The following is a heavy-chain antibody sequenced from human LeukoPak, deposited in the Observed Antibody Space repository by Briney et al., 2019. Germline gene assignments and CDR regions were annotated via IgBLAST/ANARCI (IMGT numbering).Heavy chain of an antibody. D-gene: IGHD4-17*01. CDR2: IYHSGST. CDR3: ARASHDYGDYSHFDY. V-gene: IGHV4-4*02. Sequence: SETLSLTCTVSGGSISVFYWSWVRQPPGKGLEWIGEIYHSGSTNYNPSLKTRVTISVDKSKNQFSLKLSSVTAADTAVYYCARASHDYGDYSHFDYWGQGTLVTVSS. J-gene: IGHJ4*02. CDR1: GGSISVFY.